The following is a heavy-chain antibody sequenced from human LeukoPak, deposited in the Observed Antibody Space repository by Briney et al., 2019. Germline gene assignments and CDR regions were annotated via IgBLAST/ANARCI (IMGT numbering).Heavy chain of an antibody. CDR3: AREWYYYYYMDV. CDR2: IYYSGST. CDR1: GASISSYY. V-gene: IGHV4-59*12. Sequence: PSETLSLTCTVSGASISSYYWSWIRQPPGKGLEWIGYIYYSGSTTYNPSLKSRVTISVDTSKNQFSLKLSSVTAADTAVYYCAREWYYYYYMDVWGKGTTVTVSS. J-gene: IGHJ6*03.